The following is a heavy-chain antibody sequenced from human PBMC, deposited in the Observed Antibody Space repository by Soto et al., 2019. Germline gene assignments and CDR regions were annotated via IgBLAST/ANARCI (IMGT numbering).Heavy chain of an antibody. J-gene: IGHJ4*02. CDR3: GRGGSWEKVDS. Sequence: QVQLVQSGAEVKKPGSSVKVSCKASGGTVHNSAISWVRQAPGQGLEWMGGIIVIFGPAIYAQKFQGRVTITADESTNTAFLDLNSLRSDDTAEYYCGRGGSWEKVDSWGPGTLVTVSS. CDR2: IIVIFGPA. CDR1: GGTVHNSA. D-gene: IGHD1-26*01. V-gene: IGHV1-69*01.